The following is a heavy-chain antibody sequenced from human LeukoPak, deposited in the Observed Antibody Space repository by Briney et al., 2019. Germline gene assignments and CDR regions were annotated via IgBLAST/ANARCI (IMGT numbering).Heavy chain of an antibody. CDR3: ARGTSFGLMNSDN. V-gene: IGHV4-39*07. CDR1: GGSISINNFW. D-gene: IGHD2-8*01. J-gene: IGHJ4*02. CDR2: VYYSGST. Sequence: SETLSLTCSISGGSISINNFWWGWIRQSPGKAMEWVGSVYYSGSTYYNPSLTRRLTMSVDTSRNQFSLKLTSLTAADTAVYYCARGTSFGLMNSDNWGQGTLVIVSS.